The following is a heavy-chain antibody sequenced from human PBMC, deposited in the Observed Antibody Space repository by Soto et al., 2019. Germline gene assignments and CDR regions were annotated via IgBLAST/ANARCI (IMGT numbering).Heavy chain of an antibody. Sequence: QVQLVESGGGVVQPGRSLRLSCAASGFTFSSYGMHWVRQAPGKGLEWVAVIWYDGSNKYYADSVKGRFTITRDNSKNTLYLQMNSLRAEDTAVYYCARENTGYDILTGDRNGAHDYWGQGTLVTVSS. CDR2: IWYDGSNK. D-gene: IGHD3-9*01. J-gene: IGHJ4*02. V-gene: IGHV3-33*01. CDR3: ARENTGYDILTGDRNGAHDY. CDR1: GFTFSSYG.